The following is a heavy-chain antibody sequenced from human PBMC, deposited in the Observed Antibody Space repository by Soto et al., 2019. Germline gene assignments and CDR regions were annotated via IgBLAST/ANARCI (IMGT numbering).Heavy chain of an antibody. CDR3: AKSGIVATMRTFSWFDS. J-gene: IGHJ5*01. Sequence: EVQLLESGGNLVQPGGSLRLSCAASGFTFSNYGMNWVRQAPGKGLEWVSAISGGGTSPHNADSVKGRFTISRDNSKNTLYLQMNRLRADDTGLYYCAKSGIVATMRTFSWFDSWGQGTLVTVSS. CDR2: ISGGGTSP. V-gene: IGHV3-23*01. D-gene: IGHD2-2*01. CDR1: GFTFSNYG.